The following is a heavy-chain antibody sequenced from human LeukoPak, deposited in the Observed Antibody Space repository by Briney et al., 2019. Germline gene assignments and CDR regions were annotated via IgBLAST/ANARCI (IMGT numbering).Heavy chain of an antibody. CDR3: AEGITMIVVVPNDY. Sequence: GGSLRLSCAASGFTFSSYAMSWVRQAPGKGLEWVSAISGSGGNTYYADSVKGRFTISRDNSKNTLYLQMNSLRAEDTAVYYCAEGITMIVVVPNDYWGQGTLVTVSS. J-gene: IGHJ4*02. V-gene: IGHV3-23*01. D-gene: IGHD3-22*01. CDR2: ISGSGGNT. CDR1: GFTFSSYA.